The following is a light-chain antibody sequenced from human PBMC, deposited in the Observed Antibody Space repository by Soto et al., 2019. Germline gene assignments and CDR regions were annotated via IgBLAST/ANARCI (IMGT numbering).Light chain of an antibody. CDR3: SSYTSGSTLV. J-gene: IGLJ1*01. V-gene: IGLV1-44*01. CDR2: SNN. CDR1: SSNIGSNT. Sequence: QSVLTQPPSASGTPGQRVTISCSGSSSNIGSNTVNWYQQLPGTAPKLLIYSNNQRPSGVPDRFSGSKSGTSASLAISGLQSEDEADYYCSSYTSGSTLVFGTGTKVTVL.